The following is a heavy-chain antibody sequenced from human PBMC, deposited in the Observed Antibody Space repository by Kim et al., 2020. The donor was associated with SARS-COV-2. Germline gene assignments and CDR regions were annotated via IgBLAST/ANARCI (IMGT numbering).Heavy chain of an antibody. J-gene: IGHJ4*02. V-gene: IGHV3-48*03. CDR1: GFTFSNYE. Sequence: GGSLRLSCAASGFTFSNYEMNWVRQAPGKGLEWVSYISSSGSPIFYADSVKGRFIISRDNAKNSLYLQMNGLRAEDTAVYYCARGHIVVVTPPDYWGRGTLVTVSS. CDR3: ARGHIVVVTPPDY. CDR2: ISSSGSPI. D-gene: IGHD2-21*02.